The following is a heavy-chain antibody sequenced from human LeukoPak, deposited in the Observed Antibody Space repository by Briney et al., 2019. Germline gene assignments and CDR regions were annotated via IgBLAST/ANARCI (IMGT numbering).Heavy chain of an antibody. V-gene: IGHV3-23*01. J-gene: IGHJ4*02. CDR3: AYGGYYDSSERVDY. Sequence: GGSLRLSCAASGFTFSSYAMSWVRQAPGKGLEWVSAISGSGGSTYYADSVKGRFTISRDNSKNTLYLQMNSLRAEDTAVYYCAYGGYYDSSERVDYWGQGTLVTVSS. D-gene: IGHD3-22*01. CDR2: ISGSGGST. CDR1: GFTFSSYA.